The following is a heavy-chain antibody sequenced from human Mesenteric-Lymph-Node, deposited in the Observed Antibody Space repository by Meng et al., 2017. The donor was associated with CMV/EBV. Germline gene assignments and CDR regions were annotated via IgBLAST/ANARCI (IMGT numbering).Heavy chain of an antibody. CDR1: GFLFTTYH. Sequence: GGSLRLSCAASGFLFTTYHIHWVRQAPGKGLEWVSVIFGAGSTYYADSVKGRFTISRDNSKNTLYLQMNSLRADDTAVYYCATSSFVGYCSGGTCAFDYWGQGTLVSVSS. CDR2: IFGAGST. D-gene: IGHD2-15*01. V-gene: IGHV3-53*01. CDR3: ATSSFVGYCSGGTCAFDY. J-gene: IGHJ4*02.